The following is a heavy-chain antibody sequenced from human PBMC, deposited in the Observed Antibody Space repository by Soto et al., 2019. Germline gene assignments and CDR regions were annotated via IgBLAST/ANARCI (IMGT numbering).Heavy chain of an antibody. CDR2: IGPETGAT. V-gene: IGHV1-2*02. J-gene: IGHJ4*02. Sequence: VKVSCKASGYTFTGHYIHWVRQAPEQGPEWMGEIGPETGATRYAQKFQGRVTMTRDMSITTVYMELNNLSPDDTAVYYCGRGRSGQIVVFYWGQGTPVTVSS. CDR3: GRGRSGQIVVFY. D-gene: IGHD1-26*01. CDR1: GYTFTGHY.